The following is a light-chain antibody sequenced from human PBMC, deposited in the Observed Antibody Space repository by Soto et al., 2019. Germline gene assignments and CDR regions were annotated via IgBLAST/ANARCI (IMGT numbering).Light chain of an antibody. Sequence: DIQMTQSPSTLSASVGDRATITCRASQSISSWLAWYQQKPGEAPKLLIYAASTLQSGVPARFSGSGSGTDFTLTISSLQPEDFATYYCQQLNSYAFTFGRGTKVDIK. CDR2: AAS. J-gene: IGKJ3*01. CDR1: QSISSW. CDR3: QQLNSYAFT. V-gene: IGKV1-5*01.